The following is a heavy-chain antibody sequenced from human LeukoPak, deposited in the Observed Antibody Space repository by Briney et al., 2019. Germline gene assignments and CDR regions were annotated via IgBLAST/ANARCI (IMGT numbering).Heavy chain of an antibody. Sequence: GGSLRLSRAASGFTLRSYSMNGVRQAAGKGLEGVSSISSSSSYIYYADAVKGRFTISRDNAKTSLYLQMNSPRAEDTAVYYCARDYGSGSYYGYWGQGTLVTVSS. CDR3: ARDYGSGSYYGY. V-gene: IGHV3-21*01. CDR1: GFTLRSYS. CDR2: ISSSSSYI. J-gene: IGHJ4*02. D-gene: IGHD1-26*01.